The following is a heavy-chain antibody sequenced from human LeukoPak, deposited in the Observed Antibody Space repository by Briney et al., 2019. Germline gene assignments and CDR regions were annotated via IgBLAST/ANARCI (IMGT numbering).Heavy chain of an antibody. Sequence: GESLKISCKGSGYSFTSYWIGWVRQMPGKGLEWMGTIYPGDSDTRYSPSFQGQVTISADKSISTAYLQWSSLKASDTATYYCARHVRDIVVVPEVDPYYYYMDVWGKGTTVTVSS. CDR1: GYSFTSYW. CDR2: IYPGDSDT. D-gene: IGHD2-2*01. J-gene: IGHJ6*03. V-gene: IGHV5-51*01. CDR3: ARHVRDIVVVPEVDPYYYYMDV.